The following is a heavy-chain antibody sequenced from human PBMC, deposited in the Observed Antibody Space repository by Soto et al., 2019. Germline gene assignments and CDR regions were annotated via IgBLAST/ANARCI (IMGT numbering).Heavy chain of an antibody. CDR2: IKQDGSEK. Sequence: GGSLRLSCAASGFTFSSYWMSWVRQAPGKGLEWVANIKQDGSEKYYVDSVKGRFTISRDNAKNSLYLQMNSLRAEDTAVYYCARTWVGATPADDAFDIWGQGTMVTVSS. J-gene: IGHJ3*02. CDR3: ARTWVGATPADDAFDI. D-gene: IGHD1-26*01. V-gene: IGHV3-7*01. CDR1: GFTFSSYW.